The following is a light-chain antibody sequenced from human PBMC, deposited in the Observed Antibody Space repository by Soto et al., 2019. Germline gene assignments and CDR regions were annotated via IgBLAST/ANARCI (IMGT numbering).Light chain of an antibody. CDR3: QQYNSYWT. CDR2: DAS. V-gene: IGKV1-5*01. J-gene: IGKJ1*01. Sequence: DIQMTQSPSTLSASVGDRVTITCRASQSINSWLAWYQQKPGKAPKLLIYDASSLESGDPSRFSGSGSGTEFTLTISSLQPDDFATYYCQQYNSYWTFGQGTKVEI. CDR1: QSINSW.